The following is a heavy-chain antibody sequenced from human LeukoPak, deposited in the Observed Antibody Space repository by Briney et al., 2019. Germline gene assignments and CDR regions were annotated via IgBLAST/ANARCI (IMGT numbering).Heavy chain of an antibody. CDR1: GFTFSSYA. CDR2: ISGSGGST. V-gene: IGHV3-23*01. Sequence: QTGGSLRLSCAASGFTFSSYAMSWVRQAPGKGLEWVSAISGSGGSTYYADSVKGRFTISRDNSKNTLYLQMNSLRAEDTAVYYCAKDRPPGIVGATHLDAFDIWGQGTMVTVSS. CDR3: AKDRPPGIVGATHLDAFDI. J-gene: IGHJ3*02. D-gene: IGHD1-26*01.